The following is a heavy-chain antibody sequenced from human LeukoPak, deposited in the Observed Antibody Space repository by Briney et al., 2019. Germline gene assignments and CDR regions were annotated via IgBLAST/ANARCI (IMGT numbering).Heavy chain of an antibody. CDR2: IYYSGST. Sequence: SETLSLTCTVSGGSISSYYWSWIRQPPGKGLEWIGYIYYSGSTNYNPSLKSRVTISVDTSKNQFSLKLSSVTAADTAVYYCARGKRAYCGGDCYTPIFDYWGQGTLVTVSS. CDR3: ARGKRAYCGGDCYTPIFDY. D-gene: IGHD2-21*02. CDR1: GGSISSYY. J-gene: IGHJ4*02. V-gene: IGHV4-59*12.